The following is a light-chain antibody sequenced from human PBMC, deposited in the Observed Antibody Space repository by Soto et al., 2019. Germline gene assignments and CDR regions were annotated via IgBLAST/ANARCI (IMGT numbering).Light chain of an antibody. V-gene: IGKV1-17*03. Sequence: DTQMTQSPSAMSASVGDRVTITCRASRDITNYVAWFQQKPGQVPKRLIYAASSLQRGVPSRFSGSGSGTEFTLTISSLQPEDFATYYGLQHNTYPHTVGQGTKLEIK. CDR2: AAS. CDR1: RDITNY. CDR3: LQHNTYPHT. J-gene: IGKJ2*01.